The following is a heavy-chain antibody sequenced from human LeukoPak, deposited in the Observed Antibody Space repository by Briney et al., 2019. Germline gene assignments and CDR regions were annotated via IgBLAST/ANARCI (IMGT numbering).Heavy chain of an antibody. V-gene: IGHV4-38-2*01. CDR1: NYSISSVYF. D-gene: IGHD2-2*02. CDR2: ISHSGST. CDR3: ARGPYTNTNYFDP. Sequence: SETLSLTCGVSNYSISSVYFWGWLRQSPGKGLEWIGSISHSGSTYYNPSLESRVTISLDTSKNQFSLKLGSVTAADTAVYFCARGPYTNTNYFDPWGQGTQVTVTS. J-gene: IGHJ5*02.